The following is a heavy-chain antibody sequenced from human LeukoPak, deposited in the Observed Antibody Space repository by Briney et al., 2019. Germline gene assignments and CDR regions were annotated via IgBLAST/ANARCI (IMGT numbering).Heavy chain of an antibody. J-gene: IGHJ3*02. V-gene: IGHV3-33*08. CDR3: ARDRCGSSSCYTGDAFDI. Sequence: PGGSLRLSCAASGFTFSSYEMNWVRQAPGKGLEWVAVIWYDGSNEYSADSVKGRFTISRDNSKNTLYLQMNSLRAEDTAVYYCARDRCGSSSCYTGDAFDIWGQGTMVTVSS. D-gene: IGHD2-2*02. CDR2: IWYDGSNE. CDR1: GFTFSSYE.